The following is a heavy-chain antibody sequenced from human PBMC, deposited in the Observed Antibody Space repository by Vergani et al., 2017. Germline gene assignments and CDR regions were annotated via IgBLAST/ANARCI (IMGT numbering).Heavy chain of an antibody. J-gene: IGHJ6*02. CDR3: YRGSRIVVVPVAYYYYGMDV. V-gene: IGHV3-49*04. Sequence: EVQLVESGGGLVQPGRSLRLSCTASGFTFGDYAMSWVRQAPGKGLEWVGFIRSKAYGGTTEYAASVKGRFTISRDDSKSIAYLQMNSLKTEDTAVYYCYRGSRIVVVPVAYYYYGMDVWGQGTTVTVSS. CDR1: GFTFGDYA. CDR2: IRSKAYGGTT. D-gene: IGHD2-2*01.